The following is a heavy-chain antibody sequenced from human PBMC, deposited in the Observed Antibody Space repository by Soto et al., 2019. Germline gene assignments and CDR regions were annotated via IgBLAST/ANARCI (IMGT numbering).Heavy chain of an antibody. Sequence: EVQLVESGGGLVKPGGSLRLSCAASGFTFSNAWMSWVRQAPGKGLEWVGRIKSKTDGGTTDYAAPVKGRFTISRDDSNNTLYLQMNSLKTEDTAVYYCTTDLTRNYDILTGYYYFDYWGQGTLVTVSS. CDR3: TTDLTRNYDILTGYYYFDY. V-gene: IGHV3-15*01. CDR1: GFTFSNAW. CDR2: IKSKTDGGTT. J-gene: IGHJ4*02. D-gene: IGHD3-9*01.